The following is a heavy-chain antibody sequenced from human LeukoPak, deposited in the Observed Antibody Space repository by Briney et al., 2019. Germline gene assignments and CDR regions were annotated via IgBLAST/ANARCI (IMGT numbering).Heavy chain of an antibody. V-gene: IGHV4-59*01. Sequence: SETLSLTCTVSGGSISSYYWSWIRQPPGKGLEWIGYISYSGSTNYNPSLKSRVTISVDTSRNQFSLKLSSVTAADTAVYYCARGRLGGAGSYYNVLDYWGQGTLVTVSS. D-gene: IGHD3-10*01. J-gene: IGHJ4*02. CDR2: ISYSGST. CDR1: GGSISSYY. CDR3: ARGRLGGAGSYYNVLDY.